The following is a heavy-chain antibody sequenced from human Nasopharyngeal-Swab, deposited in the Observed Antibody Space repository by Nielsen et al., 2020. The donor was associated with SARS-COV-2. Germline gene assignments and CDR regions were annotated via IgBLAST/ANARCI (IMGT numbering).Heavy chain of an antibody. CDR2: IYYSGST. CDR3: ARGVDTYDYSNVLDY. D-gene: IGHD4-11*01. Sequence: SETLSLTCSVSGDSILNKNYYWGWVRQPPGKGLEWIGNIYYSGSTYYNPPLKSRLTISVDTSQNQFSLKLSSVTAADTAVYYCARGVDTYDYSNVLDYWGQGTLVTVSS. CDR1: GDSILNKNYY. J-gene: IGHJ4*02. V-gene: IGHV4-39*07.